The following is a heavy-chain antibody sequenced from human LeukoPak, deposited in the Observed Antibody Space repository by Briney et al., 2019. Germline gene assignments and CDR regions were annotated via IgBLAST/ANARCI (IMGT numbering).Heavy chain of an antibody. CDR2: ISAYNGNT. J-gene: IGHJ4*02. CDR1: GYTFTIYG. CDR3: ARVGVERPYYFDY. V-gene: IGHV1-18*01. D-gene: IGHD3-16*01. Sequence: ASVNVSCKASGYTFTIYGISWVRQAPGQGLEGMGWISAYNGNTNYAQKFQGRVTITTDESTSTAYMELSSLRSEDTAVYYCARVGVERPYYFDYWGQGTLVTVSS.